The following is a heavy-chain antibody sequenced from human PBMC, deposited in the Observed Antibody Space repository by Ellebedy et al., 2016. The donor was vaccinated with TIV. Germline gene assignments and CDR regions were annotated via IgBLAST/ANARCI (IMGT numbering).Heavy chain of an antibody. D-gene: IGHD5-12*01. CDR3: ARGYDWRSRFDY. CDR1: GGTFSSYA. Sequence: SVKVSXXASGGTFSSYAISWVRQAPGQGLEWMGGIIPIFGTANYAQKFQGRVTITADESTSTAYMELSSLRSEDTAVYYCARGYDWRSRFDYWGQGTLVTVS. J-gene: IGHJ4*02. CDR2: IIPIFGTA. V-gene: IGHV1-69*13.